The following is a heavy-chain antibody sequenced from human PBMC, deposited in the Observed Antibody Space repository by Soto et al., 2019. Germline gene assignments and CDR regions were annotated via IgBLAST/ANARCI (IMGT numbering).Heavy chain of an antibody. V-gene: IGHV4-31*03. Sequence: SETLSLTCTVSGGSISSRGYYWSWIRQHPGKGLEWIGYIYYSGSTYYNPSLKSRVTISVDTSKNQFSLKLSSVTAADTAVYYCANLVVAATTKEVPYFDYWGQGTLVTVSS. CDR2: IYYSGST. J-gene: IGHJ4*02. CDR1: GGSISSRGYY. CDR3: ANLVVAATTKEVPYFDY. D-gene: IGHD2-15*01.